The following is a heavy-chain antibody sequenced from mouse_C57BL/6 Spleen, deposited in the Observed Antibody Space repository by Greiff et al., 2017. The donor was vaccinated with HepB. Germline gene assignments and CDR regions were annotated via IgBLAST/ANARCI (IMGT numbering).Heavy chain of an antibody. D-gene: IGHD4-1*01. V-gene: IGHV5-6*01. CDR1: GFTFSSYG. J-gene: IGHJ3*01. CDR3: ARRGGTGFAY. CDR2: ISSGGSYT. Sequence: DVHLVESGGDLVKPGGSLKLSCAASGFTFSSYGMSWVRQTPDKRLEWVATISSGGSYTYYPDSVKGRFTISRDNAKNTLYLQMSSLKSEDTAMYYCARRGGTGFAYWGQGTLVTVSA.